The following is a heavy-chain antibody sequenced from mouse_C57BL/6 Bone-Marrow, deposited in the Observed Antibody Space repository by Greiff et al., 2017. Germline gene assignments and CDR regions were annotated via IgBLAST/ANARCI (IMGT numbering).Heavy chain of an antibody. CDR3: ARVYGAWFAY. V-gene: IGHV1-19*01. Sequence: EVMLVESGPVLVKPGASVKMSCKASGFTFTDYYMNWVKQSHGKSLEWIGVINPYNGGTSYNQKFKGKATLTVDKSSSTAYMELNSLTSEDSAVYYCARVYGAWFAYWGQGTLVTVSA. CDR2: INPYNGGT. D-gene: IGHD1-1*01. CDR1: GFTFTDYY. J-gene: IGHJ3*01.